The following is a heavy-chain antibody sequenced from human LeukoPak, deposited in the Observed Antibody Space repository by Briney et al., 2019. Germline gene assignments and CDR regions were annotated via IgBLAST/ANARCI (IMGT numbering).Heavy chain of an antibody. Sequence: GGSLRLSCAASLFSFSSYSMNWGPHGPGRGVWCVSSICSISSYIYYADSVRGRFTISRDNAKNSLYMQMNSLRAEDTAVYYCARSRYCSGGNCYLDAFDIWGQGTMVTVSS. D-gene: IGHD2-15*01. V-gene: IGHV3-21*01. CDR1: LFSFSSYS. J-gene: IGHJ3*02. CDR2: ICSISSYI. CDR3: ARSRYCSGGNCYLDAFDI.